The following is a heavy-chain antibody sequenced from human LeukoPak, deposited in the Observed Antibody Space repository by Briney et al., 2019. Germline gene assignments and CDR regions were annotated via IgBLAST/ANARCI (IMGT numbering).Heavy chain of an antibody. CDR2: ISGSGGST. CDR3: AKQGQSSRWYDFDY. V-gene: IGHV3-23*01. D-gene: IGHD6-13*01. CDR1: GFTFSSYA. Sequence: GGSLRLSCAASGFTFSSYAMSWVRQAPGKGLEWVSGISGSGGSTYYVDSVKGRFTISRDNSKNTLYLQMNSLRAEDTAVYYCAKQGQSSRWYDFDYWGQGTVVTVSS. J-gene: IGHJ4*02.